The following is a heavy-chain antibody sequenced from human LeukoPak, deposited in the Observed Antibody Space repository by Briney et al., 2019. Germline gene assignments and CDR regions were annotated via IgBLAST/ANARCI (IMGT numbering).Heavy chain of an antibody. CDR2: IRYDGSNK. V-gene: IGHV3-30*02. D-gene: IGHD6-19*01. Sequence: PGGSLRLSCAASGFTFSSYGMHWVRQAPGKGLEWVAFIRYDGSNKYYADSVKGRFTISRDNSKNTLYLQMNSLRAEDTAVYYCARETYSSGWYGYYYYYGMDVWGQGTTVTVSS. CDR1: GFTFSSYG. J-gene: IGHJ6*02. CDR3: ARETYSSGWYGYYYYYGMDV.